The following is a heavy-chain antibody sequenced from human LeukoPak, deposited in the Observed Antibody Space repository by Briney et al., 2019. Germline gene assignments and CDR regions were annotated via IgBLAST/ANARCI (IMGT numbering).Heavy chain of an antibody. J-gene: IGHJ6*02. CDR1: GFTLSSYT. V-gene: IGHV3-21*01. CDR2: ITSSSSYI. Sequence: PGGSLRLSCAASGFTLSSYTMNWVRQAPGKGLEWVSSITSSSSYIYYADSVKGRFTISRDNAKNSLYLQMNSLRAEDTAVYYCARAFYYDIIGGEGMDVWGQGTTVTVSS. D-gene: IGHD3-22*01. CDR3: ARAFYYDIIGGEGMDV.